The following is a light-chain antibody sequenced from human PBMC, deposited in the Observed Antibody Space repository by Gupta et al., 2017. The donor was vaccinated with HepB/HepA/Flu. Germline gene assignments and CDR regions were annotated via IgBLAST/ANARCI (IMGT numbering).Light chain of an antibody. CDR1: QSVTDNY. CDR2: HAS. Sequence: EIVSTQSPATLSLSPGERASPSCRASQSVTDNYIAWYQQKPGQAPRVLMYHASNRAAGIPDRFSGSGSGTDFTLTISRLEPEDFAVYYCQHDGDSVRGSFGEGTKMEIK. V-gene: IGKV3-20*01. J-gene: IGKJ2*04. CDR3: QHDGDSVRGS.